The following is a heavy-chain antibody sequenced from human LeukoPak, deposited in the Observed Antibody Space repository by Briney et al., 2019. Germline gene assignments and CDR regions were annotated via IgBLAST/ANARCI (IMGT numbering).Heavy chain of an antibody. Sequence: GGSLRLSCAASGFTFSSYSVNWVRQAPGKGLEWVSSISSSSSYIYYADSVKGRFTISRDNAKNSLYLQMNSLRAEDTAVYYCARDYGDYGCDYWGQGTLVTVSS. CDR2: ISSSSSYI. V-gene: IGHV3-21*01. CDR3: ARDYGDYGCDY. D-gene: IGHD4-17*01. CDR1: GFTFSSYS. J-gene: IGHJ4*02.